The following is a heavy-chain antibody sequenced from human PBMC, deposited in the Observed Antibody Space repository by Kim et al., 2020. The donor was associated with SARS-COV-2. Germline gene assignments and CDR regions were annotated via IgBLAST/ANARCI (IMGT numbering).Heavy chain of an antibody. J-gene: IGHJ4*02. CDR2: ISYDGSNK. Sequence: GGSLRLSCAASGFTFSSYAMHWVRQAPGKGLEWVAVISYDGSNKYYADSVKGRFTISRDNSKNTLYLQMNSLRAEDTAVYYCASSRYISNYFDYWGQGTLVTVSS. CDR1: GFTFSSYA. D-gene: IGHD1-20*01. CDR3: ASSRYISNYFDY. V-gene: IGHV3-30-3*01.